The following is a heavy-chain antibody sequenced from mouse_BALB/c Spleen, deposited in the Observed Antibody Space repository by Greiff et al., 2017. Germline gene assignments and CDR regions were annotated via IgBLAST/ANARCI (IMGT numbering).Heavy chain of an antibody. CDR3: AREANDYDAGY. CDR2: ISSGGSYT. D-gene: IGHD2-4*01. V-gene: IGHV5-6*01. CDR1: GFTFSSYG. Sequence: EVQVVESGGDLVKPGGSLKLSCAASGFTFSSYGMSWVRQTPDKRLEWVATISSGGSYTYYPDSVKGRFTISRDNAKNTLYLQMSSLKSEDTAMYYCAREANDYDAGYWGQGTTLTVSS. J-gene: IGHJ2*01.